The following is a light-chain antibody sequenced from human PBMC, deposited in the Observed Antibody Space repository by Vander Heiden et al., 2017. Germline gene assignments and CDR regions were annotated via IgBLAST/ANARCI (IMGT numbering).Light chain of an antibody. V-gene: IGLV1-36*01. J-gene: IGLJ1*01. Sequence: QSVLTQPPPVSEAPGKRVTISCSGSSPNIGNNGVSWYQQLPGTAPKLLIYYDNLLPSGVSDRFSGSKSGTSASLAIGGLQSDDEADYYCAAWDIGLNGYVFGTGTKVTVL. CDR2: YDN. CDR1: SPNIGNNG. CDR3: AAWDIGLNGYV.